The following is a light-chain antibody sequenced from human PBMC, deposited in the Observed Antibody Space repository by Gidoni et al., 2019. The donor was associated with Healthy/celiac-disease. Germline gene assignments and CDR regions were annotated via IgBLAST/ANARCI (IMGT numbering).Light chain of an antibody. Sequence: IQMTHSPSSLSASVGDRVTITCQASQDISNYLNWYQQKPGKAPKLLIYDASNLETGVPSRFSGSGSGTDFTFTISSLQPEDIATYYCQQYDNLPPGFGQGTKLEIK. CDR2: DAS. CDR1: QDISNY. V-gene: IGKV1-33*01. CDR3: QQYDNLPPG. J-gene: IGKJ2*03.